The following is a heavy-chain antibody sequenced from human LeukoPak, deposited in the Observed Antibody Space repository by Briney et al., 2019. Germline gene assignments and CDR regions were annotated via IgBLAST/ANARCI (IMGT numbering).Heavy chain of an antibody. CDR1: GFTFSSYA. CDR2: FSGSGGST. J-gene: IGHJ6*03. Sequence: GGSLRLSCAASGFTFSSYAMSWVRQAPGKGLEWVSSFSGSGGSTYYADSVKGRFTISRDNSKNTLYLQMNSLRAEDTAVYYCARMTSYYYYYYMDVWGKGTTVTVSS. V-gene: IGHV3-23*01. D-gene: IGHD2-21*02. CDR3: ARMTSYYYYYYMDV.